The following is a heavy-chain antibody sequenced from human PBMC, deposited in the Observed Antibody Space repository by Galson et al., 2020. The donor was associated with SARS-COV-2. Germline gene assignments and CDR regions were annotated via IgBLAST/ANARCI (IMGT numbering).Heavy chain of an antibody. CDR2: ISAYNGNT. J-gene: IGHJ6*02. CDR1: GYTFTSYG. Sequence: ASVKVSCKASGYTFTSYGISWVRQAPGQGLEWMGWISAYNGNTNYAQKLQGRVTMTTVTSTSTAYMELRSLRSDDTAVYYCARGYGSGSYTYYYYYGMDVWGQGTTVTVSS. D-gene: IGHD3-10*01. V-gene: IGHV1-18*01. CDR3: ARGYGSGSYTYYYYYGMDV.